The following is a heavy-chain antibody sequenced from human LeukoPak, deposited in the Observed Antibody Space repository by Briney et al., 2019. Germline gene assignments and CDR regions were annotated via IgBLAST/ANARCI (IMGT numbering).Heavy chain of an antibody. V-gene: IGHV1-8*01. D-gene: IGHD3-10*01. Sequence: EASVKVSCKASGYTFTSYDINWVRQATGQGLEWMGWMNPNSGNTGYAQKFQGRVTMTRNTSISTAYMELSSLRSEDTAVYYCARSVRVRGAYYGMDVWGQGTTVTVSS. CDR2: MNPNSGNT. J-gene: IGHJ6*02. CDR3: ARSVRVRGAYYGMDV. CDR1: GYTFTSYD.